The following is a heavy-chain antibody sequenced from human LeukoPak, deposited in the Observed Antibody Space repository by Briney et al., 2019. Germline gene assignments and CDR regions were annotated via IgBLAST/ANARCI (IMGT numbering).Heavy chain of an antibody. Sequence: GAAVKVSFKSAGYTFTDNSISWVRQAPGAGLELMGWVSVYNGNTNFSQKFEDRVTFTTATSTSKVNMYLRIMRSADTDASYSYTDVTVTDTWGQGTLVTVSS. D-gene: IGHD3-16*01. CDR3: YTDVTVTDT. J-gene: IGHJ4*02. CDR1: GYTFTDNS. V-gene: IGHV1-18*01. CDR2: VSVYNGNT.